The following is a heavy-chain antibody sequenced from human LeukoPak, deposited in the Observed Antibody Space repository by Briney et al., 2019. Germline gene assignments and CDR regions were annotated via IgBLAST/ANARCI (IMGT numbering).Heavy chain of an antibody. CDR3: AKAWPAAGTFDS. CDR2: ILPGGGDT. D-gene: IGHD6-13*01. V-gene: IGHV3-23*01. J-gene: IGHJ4*02. Sequence: GGSLTLSCVARGFSFSSYAMTWVRQAPGKGLDWVSTILPGGGDTYYADSVKGRFTISRDTSKNTLYLQMNTLRVEDTAVYYCAKAWPAAGTFDSWGQGSLVTVSS. CDR1: GFSFSSYA.